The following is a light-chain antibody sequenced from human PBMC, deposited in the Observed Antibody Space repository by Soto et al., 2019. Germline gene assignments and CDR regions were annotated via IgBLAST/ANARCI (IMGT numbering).Light chain of an antibody. CDR3: CSYAGTYTLV. CDR2: DVN. V-gene: IGLV2-11*01. CDR1: SSDVGGYNY. J-gene: IGLJ3*02. Sequence: QSALTQPRSVSGSPGQSVTISCTGTSSDVGGYNYVSWYQQHPDKAPKLMISDVNKRPSGVPDRFSGSKSGNTASLTISGLQAEDEADYYCCSYAGTYTLVFGGGTKVTVL.